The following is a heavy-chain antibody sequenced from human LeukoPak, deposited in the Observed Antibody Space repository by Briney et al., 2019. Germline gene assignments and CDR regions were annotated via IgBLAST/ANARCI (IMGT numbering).Heavy chain of an antibody. CDR3: ARDSVGWELPSPAYMDV. D-gene: IGHD1-26*01. J-gene: IGHJ6*03. CDR1: GFTFSSYS. CDR2: ISSSSSYI. V-gene: IGHV3-21*01. Sequence: GGSLRLSCAASGFTFSSYSMNWVRQAPGKGLEWVSSISSSSSYIYYADSVKGRFTISRDNAKNSLYLQMNSLRAEDTAVYYCARDSVGWELPSPAYMDVWGKGTTVTVSS.